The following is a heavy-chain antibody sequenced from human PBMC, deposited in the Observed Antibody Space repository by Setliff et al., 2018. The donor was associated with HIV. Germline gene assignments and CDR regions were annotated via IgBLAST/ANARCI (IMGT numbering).Heavy chain of an antibody. CDR1: GGAITNSRHY. V-gene: IGHV4-39*01. J-gene: IGHJ4*02. CDR3: ARHPRLVGARNYFDY. D-gene: IGHD1-26*01. CDR2: ISDSATT. Sequence: SETLSLTCAVSGGAITNSRHYWVWIRQSPGKGLEWIGTRISDSATTSVNPSLKSRVTISLDTSKNQFSLRLSSVTAADTAVYYCARHPRLVGARNYFDYWGQGTLVTVSS.